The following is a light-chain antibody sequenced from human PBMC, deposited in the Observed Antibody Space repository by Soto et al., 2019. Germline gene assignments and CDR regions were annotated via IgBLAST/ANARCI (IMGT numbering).Light chain of an antibody. CDR1: SSDVGGYNF. J-gene: IGLJ3*02. V-gene: IGLV2-11*01. Sequence: QSALTQPRSVSGSPGQSVTISCTGTSSDVGGYNFVSWYQHHPGRAPKLIIHDVNKRPSGVPDRFSGSKSGNTASLTISGLQAEDEADSYCCSYAGTYTRGLFGGGPKLTVL. CDR2: DVN. CDR3: CSYAGTYTRGL.